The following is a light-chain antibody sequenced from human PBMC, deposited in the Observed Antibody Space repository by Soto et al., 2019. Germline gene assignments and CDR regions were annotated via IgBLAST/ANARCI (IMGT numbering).Light chain of an antibody. CDR2: AAS. Sequence: DIQLTQSPSILSASVGDSVTITCRASQSVSRWLAWYQQKPGKAPQYLIQAASILQSGVPSRFSGSGSGTEFILTINNLQPEDFASYFCLQVYSFPRTFGLGTKVDI. CDR1: QSVSRW. J-gene: IGKJ1*01. V-gene: IGKV1-5*01. CDR3: LQVYSFPRT.